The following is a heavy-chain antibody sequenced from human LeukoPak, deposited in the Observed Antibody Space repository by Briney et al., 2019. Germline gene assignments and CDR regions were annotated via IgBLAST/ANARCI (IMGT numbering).Heavy chain of an antibody. CDR3: ASSYDFLRAFDI. V-gene: IGHV4-59*01. J-gene: IGHJ3*02. D-gene: IGHD3-3*01. CDR2: IYYSGST. Sequence: PSETLSLTCSVSGGSISSYYWSWIRQPPGKGLEWIGYIYYSGSTNYNPSLKSRVTISVDTSKNQFSLKLSSVTAADTAVYYCASSYDFLRAFDIWGQGTMVTVSS. CDR1: GGSISSYY.